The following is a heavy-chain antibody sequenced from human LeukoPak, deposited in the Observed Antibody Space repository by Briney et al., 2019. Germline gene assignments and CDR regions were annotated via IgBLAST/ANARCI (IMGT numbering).Heavy chain of an antibody. D-gene: IGHD3-10*01. CDR3: ARDPPRLLWFGEGSGMDV. CDR2: IYTSGST. J-gene: IGHJ6*02. CDR1: GGSISSGSYY. Sequence: PLQTLSLTCTVSGGSISSGSYYWSWIRQPAGKGLEWIGRIYTSGSTNYNPSLKSRVTISVDTSKNQFSLKLSSVTAADTAVFYCARDPPRLLWFGEGSGMDVWGQGTTVTVSS. V-gene: IGHV4-61*02.